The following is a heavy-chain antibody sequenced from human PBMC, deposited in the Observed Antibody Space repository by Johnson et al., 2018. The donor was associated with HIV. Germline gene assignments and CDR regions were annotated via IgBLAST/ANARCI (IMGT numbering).Heavy chain of an antibody. Sequence: VQLVESGGGVVRPGGSLRLSCAASGFTFNVYDISWVRQAPGKGLVWVSRINSDGSSTSYADSVKGRFTISRDNAKNTLYLQMNSLRAEDTAVYYCARAGDAFDIWGQGTMVTVSS. CDR1: GFTFNVYD. CDR2: INSDGSST. J-gene: IGHJ3*02. V-gene: IGHV3-74*02. CDR3: ARAGDAFDI.